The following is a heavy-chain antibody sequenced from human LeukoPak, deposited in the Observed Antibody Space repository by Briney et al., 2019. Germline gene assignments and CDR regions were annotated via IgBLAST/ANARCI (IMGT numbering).Heavy chain of an antibody. CDR3: ARGPRDYGDENYFDY. D-gene: IGHD4-17*01. CDR1: GYTFTSYY. V-gene: IGHV1-46*01. J-gene: IGHJ4*02. Sequence: ASVKVSCTAPGYTFTSYYMHWVRQAPGQGLEWMGIINPSGGSTSYAQKFQGRVTMTRDTSTSTVYMELSSLRSEDTAVYYCARGPRDYGDENYFDYWGQGTLVTVSS. CDR2: INPSGGST.